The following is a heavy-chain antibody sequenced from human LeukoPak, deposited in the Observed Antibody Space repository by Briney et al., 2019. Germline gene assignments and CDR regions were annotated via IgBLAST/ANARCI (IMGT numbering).Heavy chain of an antibody. CDR2: IYHSGST. CDR3: ARGVWAYSSSSHLNYYYYYMDV. J-gene: IGHJ6*03. CDR1: GYSLSSGYY. Sequence: SETLSLTCTVSGYSLSSGYYWGWIRQPPGKGLEWIGSIYHSGSTYYNPSLKSRVTISVDTSKNQFSLKLSSVTAADTAVYYCARGVWAYSSSSHLNYYYYYMDVWGKGTTVTVSS. V-gene: IGHV4-38-2*02. D-gene: IGHD6-6*01.